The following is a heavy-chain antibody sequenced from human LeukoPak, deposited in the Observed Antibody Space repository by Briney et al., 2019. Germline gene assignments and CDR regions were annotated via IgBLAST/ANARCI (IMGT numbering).Heavy chain of an antibody. J-gene: IGHJ4*02. CDR2: ISSSSSYI. V-gene: IGHV3-21*01. CDR1: GFTFSSYS. Sequence: GGSLGLSCAASGFTFSSYSMNWVRQAPGKGLEWVSSISSSSSYIYYADSVKGRFTISRDNAKNSLYLQMNSLRAEDTAVYYCARGRGNPYFDYWGQGTLVTVSS. CDR3: ARGRGNPYFDY. D-gene: IGHD4-23*01.